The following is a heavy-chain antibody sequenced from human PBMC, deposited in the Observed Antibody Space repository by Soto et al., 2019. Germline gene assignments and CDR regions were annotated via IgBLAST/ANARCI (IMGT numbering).Heavy chain of an antibody. V-gene: IGHV3-23*01. CDR2: ISGSGGST. J-gene: IGHJ3*02. Sequence: GGSLRLSCAASGFTFSSYAMSWVRQAPGKGLEWVSAISGSGGSTYYADSVKGRFTISRDNSKNTLYLQMNSLRAEDTAVYYCAKMDGSGSYYLNDAFDIWGQGTMVTVSS. D-gene: IGHD3-10*01. CDR3: AKMDGSGSYYLNDAFDI. CDR1: GFTFSSYA.